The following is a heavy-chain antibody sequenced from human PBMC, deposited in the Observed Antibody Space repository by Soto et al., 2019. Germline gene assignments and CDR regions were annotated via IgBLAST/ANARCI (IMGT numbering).Heavy chain of an antibody. Sequence: PSXTLSLTFTVSGGTISSYYWSWIRQPSGTGLEWIGEINHSGSTNYNPSLKSRVTISVDTSKNQFSLQLKYVTPEDTALYYCARHPDQQLQYNWFDPWGQGTLVTVSS. CDR2: INHSGST. CDR3: ARHPDQQLQYNWFDP. CDR1: GGTISSYY. D-gene: IGHD6-13*01. J-gene: IGHJ5*02. V-gene: IGHV4-34*01.